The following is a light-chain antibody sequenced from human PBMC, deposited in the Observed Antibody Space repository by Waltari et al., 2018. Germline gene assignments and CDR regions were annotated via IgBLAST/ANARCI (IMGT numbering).Light chain of an antibody. Sequence: DIVMTQSPDSLSVSLGERATINCKSSQSVFYNSNNKDYLAWYQQRPEKTPKLIIFWASTRESGVPDXFSGSGSGTDFTLTISSLQAEDVAVYYCQQYYNNPLTFGGGTKVEI. V-gene: IGKV4-1*01. CDR3: QQYYNNPLT. CDR1: QSVFYNSNNKDY. CDR2: WAS. J-gene: IGKJ4*01.